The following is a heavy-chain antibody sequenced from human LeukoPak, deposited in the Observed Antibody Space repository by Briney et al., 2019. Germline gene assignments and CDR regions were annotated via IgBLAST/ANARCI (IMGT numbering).Heavy chain of an antibody. D-gene: IGHD3-22*01. J-gene: IGHJ4*02. CDR2: ISSSGSII. Sequence: GGTLRLSCAASGFTFSDYYMTWIRQAPGKGLEWVSYISSSGSIIYYADSVKGRFIISRDNAKNSLYLQMNSLRAEDTAVYFCARVGYDSSGRFDYWGQGTLVTVSS. V-gene: IGHV3-11*04. CDR1: GFTFSDYY. CDR3: ARVGYDSSGRFDY.